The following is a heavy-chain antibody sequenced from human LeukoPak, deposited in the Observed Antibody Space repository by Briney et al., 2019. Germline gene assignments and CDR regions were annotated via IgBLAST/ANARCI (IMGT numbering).Heavy chain of an antibody. CDR1: GFSFSSFE. CDR3: ARGHCGGDCYPFQGFDP. Sequence: GSLRLSCAASGFSFSSFEMNWVRQAPGKGLEWISYISNRGSTTYYADSVKGRFTISRDNAKNSLYLHMSSLRAEDTAIYYCARGHCGGDCYPFQGFDPWGQGSLVTVSS. CDR2: ISNRGSTT. D-gene: IGHD2-21*02. V-gene: IGHV3-48*03. J-gene: IGHJ5*02.